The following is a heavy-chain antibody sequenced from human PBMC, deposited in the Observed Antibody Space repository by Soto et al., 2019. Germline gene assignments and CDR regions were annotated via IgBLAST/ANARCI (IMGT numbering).Heavy chain of an antibody. Sequence: SVKVSCKASGGTFSSYAISWVRQAPGQGLEWMGGIIPIFGTANYAQKFQGRVTITADESTSTAYMELSSLRSDDTAIYYCARLTGGFRLVLDYWGQGTQVTVSP. J-gene: IGHJ4*02. D-gene: IGHD3-16*01. CDR1: GGTFSSYA. CDR2: IIPIFGTA. CDR3: ARLTGGFRLVLDY. V-gene: IGHV1-69*13.